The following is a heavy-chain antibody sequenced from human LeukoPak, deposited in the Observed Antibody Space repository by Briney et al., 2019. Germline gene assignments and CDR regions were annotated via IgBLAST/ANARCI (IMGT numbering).Heavy chain of an antibody. CDR1: GYTFSTYD. D-gene: IGHD2-2*01. J-gene: IGHJ4*02. Sequence: ASVKVSCKTSGYTFSTYDINWVRQAAGQGLEWTGWMDPNSGNTGFAQKFQGRATITRDTSITTAYLELSSLRSEDTAVYFRYQLLSDYWGQGTLVTVSS. V-gene: IGHV1-8*03. CDR3: YQLLSDY. CDR2: MDPNSGNT.